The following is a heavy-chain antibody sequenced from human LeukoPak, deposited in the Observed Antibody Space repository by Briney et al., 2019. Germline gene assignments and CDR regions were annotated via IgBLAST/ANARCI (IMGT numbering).Heavy chain of an antibody. CDR3: ARDQYSGYEFDY. D-gene: IGHD5-12*01. Sequence: GGSLRLSCAASGFTFTTYAMTWVRQAPGKGLEWVSGITGSGASTYYTNSVKGRFTISRDNSKDTLYLQMNSLRAEDTAVYYCARDQYSGYEFDYWGQGTLVTVSS. CDR1: GFTFTTYA. J-gene: IGHJ4*02. V-gene: IGHV3-23*01. CDR2: ITGSGAST.